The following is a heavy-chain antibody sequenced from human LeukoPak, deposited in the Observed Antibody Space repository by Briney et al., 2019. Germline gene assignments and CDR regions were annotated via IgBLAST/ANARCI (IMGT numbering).Heavy chain of an antibody. D-gene: IGHD6-13*01. Sequence: PSETLSLTCAVYGGSFSGYYWSWIRQPPGKGMEWIGEINHSGSTNYNPSLKSRVTISVDTSKNQFSLKLSSVTAADTAVYYCARRAFDSSSPGGVGFDYWGQGTLITVSS. CDR1: GGSFSGYY. J-gene: IGHJ4*02. CDR2: INHSGST. V-gene: IGHV4-34*01. CDR3: ARRAFDSSSPGGVGFDY.